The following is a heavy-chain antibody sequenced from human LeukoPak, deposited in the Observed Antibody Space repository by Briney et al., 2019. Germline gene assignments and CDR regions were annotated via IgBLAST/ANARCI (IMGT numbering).Heavy chain of an antibody. V-gene: IGHV3-74*01. CDR3: ARVGYNYDYDY. CDR2: INADGSST. D-gene: IGHD5-18*01. J-gene: IGHJ4*02. Sequence: PGGSLRLSCAASGFAFSSFWMHWVRQAPGKGLVWVSRINADGSSTNYADSVKGRFTISRDNAKNTLYLQMNSLRAEDTAVYYCARVGYNYDYDYWGQGTLVTVSS. CDR1: GFAFSSFW.